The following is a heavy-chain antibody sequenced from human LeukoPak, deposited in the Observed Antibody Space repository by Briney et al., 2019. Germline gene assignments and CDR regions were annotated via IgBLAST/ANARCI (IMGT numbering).Heavy chain of an antibody. J-gene: IGHJ4*02. V-gene: IGHV1-18*01. CDR3: ARGGSSGWRTPNDDY. CDR1: GYTFTSYG. D-gene: IGHD6-19*01. CDR2: SSAYNGNT. Sequence: GASVKVSCKASGYTFTSYGISWVRQAPGQGLEWMGWSSAYNGNTNYGQKLQGRVTMTTDTSTSTAYMELGSLKSDDTAVYYCARGGSSGWRTPNDDYWGQGTLVTVSS.